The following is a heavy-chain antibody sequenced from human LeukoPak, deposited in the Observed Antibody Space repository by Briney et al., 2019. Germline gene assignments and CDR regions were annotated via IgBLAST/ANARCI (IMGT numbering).Heavy chain of an antibody. Sequence: SETPSLTCTVSGGSISSGGYYWSWIRQHPGKGLEWIGYIYYSGSTYYNPSLKSRVTISVDTSKNQFSLKLSSVTAADTAVYYCARFAMVRGVIPRGYFDYWGRGTLVTVSS. CDR3: ARFAMVRGVIPRGYFDY. V-gene: IGHV4-31*03. CDR1: GGSISSGGYY. D-gene: IGHD3-10*01. J-gene: IGHJ4*02. CDR2: IYYSGST.